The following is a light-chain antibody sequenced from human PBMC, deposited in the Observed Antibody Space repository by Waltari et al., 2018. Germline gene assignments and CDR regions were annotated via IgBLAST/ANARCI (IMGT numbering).Light chain of an antibody. CDR2: AAS. J-gene: IGKJ2*01. Sequence: DIQMTQSQSSLSASSGDRVSITCRASQTIDTYLNWFQQKPGEAPKLLIYAASTLQSGVPLRFSGSGSGTDFTLTISGLQYEDFATYYCQQSKRVPYTFGQGTRLEIK. CDR1: QTIDTY. CDR3: QQSKRVPYT. V-gene: IGKV1-39*01.